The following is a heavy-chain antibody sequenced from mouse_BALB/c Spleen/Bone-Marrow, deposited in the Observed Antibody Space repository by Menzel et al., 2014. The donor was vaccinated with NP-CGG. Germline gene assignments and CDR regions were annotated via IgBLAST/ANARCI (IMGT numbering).Heavy chain of an antibody. CDR3: ARDSSDYLAWFAY. V-gene: IGHV1-9*01. CDR1: GYTFSSYW. D-gene: IGHD3-2*01. Sequence: VQLQQSGAELMKPGASVKISCKATGYTFSSYWIEWVRQRPGHGLEWIGEILPGSGSTNSNEKFKGKATFTADTSSITAYMQLSSLTSEDSAVYFCARDSSDYLAWFAYWGQGTLVTVSA. CDR2: ILPGSGST. J-gene: IGHJ3*01.